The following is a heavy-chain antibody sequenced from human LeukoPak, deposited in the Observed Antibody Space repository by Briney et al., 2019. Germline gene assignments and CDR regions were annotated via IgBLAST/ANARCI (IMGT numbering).Heavy chain of an antibody. J-gene: IGHJ4*02. CDR3: ARENRGIAARQPWYY. Sequence: SETLSLTCAVYGGSFSGYYWSWIRQPPGKGLEWIGEIKHSGSTNYNPSLKSRVTISVDTSKNQFSLRLSSVTAADTAVYYCARENRGIAARQPWYYWGQGTLVTVSS. CDR2: IKHSGST. D-gene: IGHD6-6*01. CDR1: GGSFSGYY. V-gene: IGHV4-34*01.